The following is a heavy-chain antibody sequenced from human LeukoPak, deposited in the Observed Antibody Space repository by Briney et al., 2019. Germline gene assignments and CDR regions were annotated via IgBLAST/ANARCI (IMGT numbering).Heavy chain of an antibody. J-gene: IGHJ4*02. CDR3: ARGAGSSWYFYFDY. Sequence: GGSLRLSCAASGFTFDDHGMSWVRQVPGKGLEWVSGIKWDGGSTGYADSVKGRFTISRVNAKNSLYLQMNSLRVEDTAVYHCARGAGSSWYFYFDYWGQGTLVTVSS. CDR2: IKWDGGST. D-gene: IGHD6-13*01. V-gene: IGHV3-20*01. CDR1: GFTFDDHG.